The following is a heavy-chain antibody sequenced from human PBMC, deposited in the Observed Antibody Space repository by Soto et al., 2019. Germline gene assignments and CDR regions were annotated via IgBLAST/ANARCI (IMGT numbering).Heavy chain of an antibody. J-gene: IGHJ4*02. CDR2: IRGAGDST. Sequence: PGGSLRLSCAASGFTFSSYTMIWARQAPGKGLEWVSAIRGAGDSTSYADSVKGRFTISRDNSKNTVDLQLNSLRDEDTAVYYCAKPMKTSDSSPFHYWGQGTLVTVSS. CDR3: AKPMKTSDSSPFHY. D-gene: IGHD2-21*02. CDR1: GFTFSSYT. V-gene: IGHV3-23*01.